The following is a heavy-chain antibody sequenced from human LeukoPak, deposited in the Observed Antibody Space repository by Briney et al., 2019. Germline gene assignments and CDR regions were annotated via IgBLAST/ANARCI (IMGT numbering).Heavy chain of an antibody. D-gene: IGHD3-3*01. J-gene: IGHJ4*02. CDR3: ATHPPNPYDFWSGSGDY. CDR2: ISSSSSTI. V-gene: IGHV3-48*01. Sequence: GGSLRLSCAASGFTFSSYSMNWVRQAPGKGLEWVSYISSSSSTIYYADSVKGRFTISRDNAKNSLYLQMNSLRAEDTAVYYCATHPPNPYDFWSGSGDYWGQGTLVTVSS. CDR1: GFTFSSYS.